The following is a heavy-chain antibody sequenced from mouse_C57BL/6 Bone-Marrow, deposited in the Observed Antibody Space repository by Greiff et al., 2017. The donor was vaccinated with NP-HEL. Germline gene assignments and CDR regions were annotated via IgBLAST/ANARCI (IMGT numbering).Heavy chain of an antibody. V-gene: IGHV1-63*01. CDR2: IYPGGGYT. Sequence: VKLMESGAELVRPGTSVKMSCKASGYTFTNYWIGWAKQRPGHGLEWIGDIYPGGGYTNYNEKFKGKATLTADKSSSTAYMQFSSLTSEDSAIYYCARHYGSSYYYAMDYWGQGTSVTVSS. D-gene: IGHD1-1*01. J-gene: IGHJ4*01. CDR3: ARHYGSSYYYAMDY. CDR1: GYTFTNYW.